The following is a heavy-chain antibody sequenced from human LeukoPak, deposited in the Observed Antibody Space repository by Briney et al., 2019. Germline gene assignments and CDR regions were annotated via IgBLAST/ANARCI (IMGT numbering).Heavy chain of an antibody. CDR3: AKSYGDFLLFDY. Sequence: GGSLRLSCAASGFTFSSYAMSWVRQAPGKGLEWVSAISGGGNSAYYADSVKGRFTISRDNSKNTLYLQVNSLRAEDTAVYYCAKSYGDFLLFDYWGQGTLVTVSS. V-gene: IGHV3-23*01. CDR2: ISGGGNSA. J-gene: IGHJ4*02. CDR1: GFTFSSYA. D-gene: IGHD4-17*01.